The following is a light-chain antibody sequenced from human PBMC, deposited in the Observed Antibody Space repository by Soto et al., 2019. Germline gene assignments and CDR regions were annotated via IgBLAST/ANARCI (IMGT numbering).Light chain of an antibody. Sequence: QSVLTQPPSASGTPGQRVTISCSGSSSNLGSNTVNWYQHLPGTAPKLLIYSNSQRPSGVPARLSGSKSGTSASLAISGLQSEDEADYYCAAWDDSLNGPVFGGGTQLT. CDR1: SSNLGSNT. V-gene: IGLV1-44*01. CDR2: SNS. J-gene: IGLJ2*01. CDR3: AAWDDSLNGPV.